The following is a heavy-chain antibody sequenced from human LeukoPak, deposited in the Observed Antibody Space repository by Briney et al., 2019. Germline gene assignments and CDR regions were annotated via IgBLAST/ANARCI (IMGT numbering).Heavy chain of an antibody. CDR3: ARVSRRKIIIPDAFDI. V-gene: IGHV4-31*03. Sequence: SETLSLTCTVSGGSISSGGYYWSWIRQHPGKGLEWIGYIYYSGSTYYNPSLKSRVTISVDTSKNQFSLKLSSVTAADTAVYYCARVSRRKIIIPDAFDIWGQGTMVTVSS. D-gene: IGHD1-14*01. CDR2: IYYSGST. CDR1: GGSISSGGYY. J-gene: IGHJ3*02.